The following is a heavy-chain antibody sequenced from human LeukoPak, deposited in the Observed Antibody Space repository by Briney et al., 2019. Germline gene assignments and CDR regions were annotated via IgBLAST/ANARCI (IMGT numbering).Heavy chain of an antibody. V-gene: IGHV4-31*03. CDR2: IYYTGST. CDR1: GGSISSGGYY. J-gene: IGHJ3*02. Sequence: SQTLSLTCTVSGGSISSGGYYWSWIRQHPGKGLEWLAYIYYTGSTYYNPSLKSRLTISVDTSKNHFSLRLSSMTAADTAVYYCARVPSVIDAFDIWGQGTMVTVSS. D-gene: IGHD2-21*01. CDR3: ARVPSVIDAFDI.